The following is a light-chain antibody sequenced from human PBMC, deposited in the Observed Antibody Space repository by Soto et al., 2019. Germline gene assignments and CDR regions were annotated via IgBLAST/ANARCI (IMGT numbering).Light chain of an antibody. J-gene: IGKJ3*01. CDR3: QQSYSTPQT. V-gene: IGKV1-39*01. Sequence: DIQMTQSPSSLSASVGDRVTITCRARQSISSYLNWYQQKPGKAPKLLIYAAPSLQSGVPSRLSGSGSGADFTLTISSLQHEDFATYYCQQSYSTPQTFGPGTKVDI. CDR2: AAP. CDR1: QSISSY.